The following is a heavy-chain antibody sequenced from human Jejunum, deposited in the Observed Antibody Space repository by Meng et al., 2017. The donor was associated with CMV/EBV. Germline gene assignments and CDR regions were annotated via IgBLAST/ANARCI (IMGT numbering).Heavy chain of an antibody. CDR2: IRFDGIST. D-gene: IGHD2-15*01. CDR3: AKDHPVCSH. J-gene: IGHJ4*02. CDR1: GFTFTNFG. V-gene: IGHV3-30*02. Sequence: QVELVEFWGGVVQSGGSLRLSCAASGFTFTNFGMHWVRQAPGKGLEWVAFIRFDGISTYYTDSVKGRFTISRDISKNTLYLQMNSLRPEDTAVYYCAKDHPVCSHWGQGTLVTVSS.